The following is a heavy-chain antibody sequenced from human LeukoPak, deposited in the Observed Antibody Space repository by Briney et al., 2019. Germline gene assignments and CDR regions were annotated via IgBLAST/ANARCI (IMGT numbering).Heavy chain of an antibody. CDR2: ISGSGGST. Sequence: GSLRLSRAASGFNFSSYGMSWVRQAPGKGLEGVSGISGSGGSTYYADSVKGRFTISRDNSKNTLYLQMNSLRAEDTAVYYCAKEVEYSSSSLPFTWGQGTLVTVSS. CDR3: AKEVEYSSSSLPFT. J-gene: IGHJ5*02. V-gene: IGHV3-23*01. D-gene: IGHD6-6*01. CDR1: GFNFSSYG.